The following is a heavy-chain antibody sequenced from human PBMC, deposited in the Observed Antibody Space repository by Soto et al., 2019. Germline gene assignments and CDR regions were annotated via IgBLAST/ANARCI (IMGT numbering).Heavy chain of an antibody. CDR1: GFTFIDYY. V-gene: IGHV3-11*01. CDR3: ARDHLNDY. CDR2: ISTSGTTI. Sequence: QVQLVESGGGLVKPGWSLRLSCAASGFTFIDYYISWIRQAPGKGLEWISYISTSGTTIYYSDSVKGLFTISRDNAKSSVYLQMNTLRAEDTAVYYCARDHLNDYWGQGTLVTVSS. J-gene: IGHJ4*02.